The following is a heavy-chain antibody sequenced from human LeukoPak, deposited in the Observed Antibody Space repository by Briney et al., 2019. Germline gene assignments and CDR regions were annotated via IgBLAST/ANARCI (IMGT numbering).Heavy chain of an antibody. Sequence: SQTLSLTCTVSGASIRSGGNYWSWIRQHPGKGLEWIGYVSHSGPTDTNPSLKSRATIAVDTSTNQFSLRLTSVTAADTAIYYCARDTRLRGTNWFDPWGQGTLVTVSS. D-gene: IGHD4-17*01. V-gene: IGHV4-31*03. CDR2: VSHSGPT. J-gene: IGHJ5*02. CDR3: ARDTRLRGTNWFDP. CDR1: GASIRSGGNY.